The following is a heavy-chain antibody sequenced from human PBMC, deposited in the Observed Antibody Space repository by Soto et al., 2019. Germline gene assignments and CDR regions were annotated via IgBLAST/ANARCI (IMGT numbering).Heavy chain of an antibody. CDR1: GGAFSSFA. D-gene: IGHD5-18*01. Sequence: SVKVSCKASGGAFSSFAINWVRQAPGQGLEWMGGIIPLFVTANYAQKFQGRVTITADESTSTAYMELSSLRSEDTAVYYCARDRATAMVTAFDYWGQGTLVTVSS. J-gene: IGHJ4*02. CDR2: IIPLFVTA. V-gene: IGHV1-69*13. CDR3: ARDRATAMVTAFDY.